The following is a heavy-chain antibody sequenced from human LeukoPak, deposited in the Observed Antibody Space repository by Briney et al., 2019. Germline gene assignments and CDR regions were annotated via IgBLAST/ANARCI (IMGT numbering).Heavy chain of an antibody. V-gene: IGHV3-74*01. J-gene: IGHJ4*02. D-gene: IGHD2-2*01. Sequence: PGGSLRLSCAASGNYWMHWVRQAPGKGLVWVSHINGDGSWTTYADFVKGRFTISKDNAKNTVYLQMNNLGAEDTAVYYCVSFYETYWGRGTLVTVSS. CDR3: VSFYETY. CDR2: INGDGSWT. CDR1: GNYW.